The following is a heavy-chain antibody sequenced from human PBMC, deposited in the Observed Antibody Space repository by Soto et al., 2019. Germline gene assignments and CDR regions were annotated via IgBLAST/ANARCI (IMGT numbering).Heavy chain of an antibody. D-gene: IGHD6-6*01. V-gene: IGHV1-69*02. Sequence: QVQLVQSGAEVKKPGSSGKVSCKASGGTFRSSTISWVRRAPGQGLEWMGRIIPILGIANYAQKIQGRVTITADKSTSTAYMELSSLRSEDTAVYYCAASRPADFDYWGQGTLVTGSS. CDR2: IIPILGIA. CDR3: AASRPADFDY. J-gene: IGHJ4*02. CDR1: GGTFRSST.